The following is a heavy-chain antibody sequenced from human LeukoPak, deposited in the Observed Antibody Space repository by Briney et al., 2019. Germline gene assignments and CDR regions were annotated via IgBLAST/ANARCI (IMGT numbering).Heavy chain of an antibody. CDR1: GFTFSSYA. V-gene: IGHV3-30*04. CDR2: ISYDGSNK. D-gene: IGHD4-17*01. Sequence: GGSLRLSCAASGFTFSSYATHWVRQAPGKGLEWVAVISYDGSNKYYADSVKGRFTISRDNSKNTLYLQMNSLRAEDTAVYYCARTAAVTTAFDYWGQGTLVTVSS. CDR3: ARTAAVTTAFDY. J-gene: IGHJ4*02.